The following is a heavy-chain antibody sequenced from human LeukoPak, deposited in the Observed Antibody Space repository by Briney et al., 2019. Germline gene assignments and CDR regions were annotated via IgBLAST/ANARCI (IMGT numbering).Heavy chain of an antibody. CDR1: GFTFSSYA. J-gene: IGHJ4*02. V-gene: IGHV3-30*04. CDR3: ARAWGFGELLSPLHDY. Sequence: GRSLRLSCAASGFTFSSYAMHWVRQAPGKGLEWVAVISYDGSNKYYADSVKGRFTISRDNSKNTLYLQMNSLRAEDTAVYYCARAWGFGELLSPLHDYWGQGTLVTVAS. D-gene: IGHD3-10*01. CDR2: ISYDGSNK.